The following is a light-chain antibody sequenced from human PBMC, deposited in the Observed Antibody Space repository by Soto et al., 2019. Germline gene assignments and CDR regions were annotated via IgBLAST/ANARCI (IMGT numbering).Light chain of an antibody. J-gene: IGKJ4*01. CDR1: QSVSSY. CDR2: DAS. CDR3: QQRSNWLT. V-gene: IGKV3-11*01. Sequence: DIVLTQSPANLSLSPGETATLSSRASQSVSSYLAWYQQKPGQAPRLLIYDASNRATGIPARFSGSGSGTDFTLTISSLEPEDFAVYYRQQRSNWLTFGGGTKVDIK.